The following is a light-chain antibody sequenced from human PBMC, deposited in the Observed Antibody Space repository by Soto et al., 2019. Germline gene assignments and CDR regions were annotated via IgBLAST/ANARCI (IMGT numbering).Light chain of an antibody. CDR3: QQYRTYSWT. CDR2: DAS. J-gene: IGKJ1*01. CDR1: QDIANS. Sequence: IKVTQSPSSLSASIGDRGLLTCQASQDIANSLNWYQHKPGKAPKLLIYDASNLERGVPARFSGSGSGTDFSFTISSLQPDDFAAYYCQQYRTYSWTFGQGTKVDI. V-gene: IGKV1-33*01.